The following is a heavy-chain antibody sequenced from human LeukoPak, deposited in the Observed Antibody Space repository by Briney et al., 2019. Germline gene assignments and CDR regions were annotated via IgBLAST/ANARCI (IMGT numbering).Heavy chain of an antibody. V-gene: IGHV3-74*01. D-gene: IGHD5-24*01. Sequence: GGSLRLSCAASGFTFRNSWMNWVRQAPGKGLVWVSRINSDGTTTTYADSVKGRFIISRDNAKNTLYLQMNSLRAEDTAVYYCVRRDGYRPWDYNGMDVWGQGTTVTVSS. J-gene: IGHJ6*02. CDR1: GFTFRNSW. CDR3: VRRDGYRPWDYNGMDV. CDR2: INSDGTTT.